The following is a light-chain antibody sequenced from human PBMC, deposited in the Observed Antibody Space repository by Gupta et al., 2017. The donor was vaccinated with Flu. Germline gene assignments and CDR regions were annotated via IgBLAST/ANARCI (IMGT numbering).Light chain of an antibody. J-gene: IGKJ3*01. CDR2: DVS. V-gene: IGKV1-33*01. CDR1: EEISVY. Sequence: ITCQANEEISVYLDWYKQKPRKAPKLLIYDVSNCETGVPSRFSGVGSGKDFALTSSSRQPEDIGGYYCHQYDYCPHLTFGHGTKVDFK. CDR3: HQYDYCPHLT.